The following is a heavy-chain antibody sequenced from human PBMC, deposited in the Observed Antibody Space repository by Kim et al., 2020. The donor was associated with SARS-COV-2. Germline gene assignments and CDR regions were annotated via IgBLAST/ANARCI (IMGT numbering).Heavy chain of an antibody. J-gene: IGHJ6*03. D-gene: IGHD2-8*01. CDR2: INHSGST. CDR1: GGSFSGYY. Sequence: SETLSLTCAVYGGSFSGYYWSWIRQPPGKGLEWIGEINHSGSTNYNPSLKSRVTISVDTSKNQFSLKLSSVTAADTAVYYCARDVYATTGPEFRYYLDV. V-gene: IGHV4-34*01. CDR3: ARDVYATTGPEFRYYLDV.